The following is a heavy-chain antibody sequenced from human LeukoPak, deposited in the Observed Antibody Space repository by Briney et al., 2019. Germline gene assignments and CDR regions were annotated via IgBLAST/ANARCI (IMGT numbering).Heavy chain of an antibody. CDR3: AKAPYSYGSGSLDY. J-gene: IGHJ4*02. V-gene: IGHV3-23*01. CDR1: GFTFSSYG. Sequence: PGGTLRLSCAASGFTFSSYGMSWVRQAPGKGLEWVSAISGSGGSTYYADSVKGRFTISRDNSKNTLYLQMNSLRPEDTAVYYCAKAPYSYGSGSLDYWGQGTLVTVSS. CDR2: ISGSGGST. D-gene: IGHD3-10*01.